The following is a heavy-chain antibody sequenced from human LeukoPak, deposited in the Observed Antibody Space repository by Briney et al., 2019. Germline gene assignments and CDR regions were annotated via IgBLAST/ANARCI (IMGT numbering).Heavy chain of an antibody. Sequence: SETLSLTCAVYGGSFSGYYWSWIRQPPGKGLEWIGEINHSGSTNYNPSLKSRVTISVDTSKNQFSLKLSSVTAADTAVYYCARGLVGPEKYNWNEGGDYWGQGTLVTVSS. CDR3: ARGLVGPEKYNWNEGGDY. V-gene: IGHV4-34*01. D-gene: IGHD1-1*01. CDR1: GGSFSGYY. J-gene: IGHJ4*02. CDR2: INHSGST.